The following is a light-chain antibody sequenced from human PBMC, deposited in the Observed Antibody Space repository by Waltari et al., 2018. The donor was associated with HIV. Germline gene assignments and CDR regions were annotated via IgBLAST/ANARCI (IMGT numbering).Light chain of an antibody. V-gene: IGKV3-15*01. CDR2: SVY. Sequence: EIVMTQSPATLSVSPGERATLSCRASQSVRSNLAWYQQKPGQAPRLLIYSVYTRATGIPARFSGSGSGTEFTLTISSLQSEDFAVYYCQQYNNWPLLTFGGGTKVEIK. J-gene: IGKJ4*01. CDR1: QSVRSN. CDR3: QQYNNWPLLT.